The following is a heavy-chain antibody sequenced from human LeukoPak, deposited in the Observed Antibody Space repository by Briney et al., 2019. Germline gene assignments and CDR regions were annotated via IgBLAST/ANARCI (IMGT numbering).Heavy chain of an antibody. V-gene: IGHV3-23*01. CDR3: ARVNSAWNYFDY. D-gene: IGHD6-19*01. J-gene: IGHJ4*02. CDR2: ISGSGGST. Sequence: GGSLRLSCAASGFTFSSYAMSWVRQAPGKGLEWVSAISGSGGSTYYADSVKGRFTISRDNSKNTLYLQMNSLRAEDTAVYYCARVNSAWNYFDYWGQGTLVTVSS. CDR1: GFTFSSYA.